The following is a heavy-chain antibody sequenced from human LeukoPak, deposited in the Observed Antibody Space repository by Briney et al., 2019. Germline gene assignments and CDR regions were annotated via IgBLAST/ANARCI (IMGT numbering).Heavy chain of an antibody. CDR2: ISGSGAIT. CDR1: GFTFNNYA. CDR3: ARVGDYGDYDDY. V-gene: IGHV3-23*01. J-gene: IGHJ4*02. Sequence: GGSLRLSCAASGFTFNNYAMSWVRQDPGKGLEWVSAISGSGAITYYADSVKGRFTISRDNSKNTLYLQMNSLRAEDTAVYYCARVGDYGDYDDYWGQGTLVTVSS. D-gene: IGHD4-17*01.